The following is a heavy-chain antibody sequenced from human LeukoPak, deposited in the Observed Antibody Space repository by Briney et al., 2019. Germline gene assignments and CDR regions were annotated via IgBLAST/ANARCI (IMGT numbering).Heavy chain of an antibody. J-gene: IGHJ4*02. V-gene: IGHV3-33*01. CDR3: ARERVDDSAIDY. Sequence: GGSLRLSCAASGFTFSSYGMHWVRQAPGKGLEWVAVIWYDGSNKYYADSVKGRFTISRDNSKNTLYLQMNSLRAEDTAVYYCARERVDDSAIDYWGQGTLVTVSS. CDR1: GFTFSSYG. D-gene: IGHD3-22*01. CDR2: IWYDGSNK.